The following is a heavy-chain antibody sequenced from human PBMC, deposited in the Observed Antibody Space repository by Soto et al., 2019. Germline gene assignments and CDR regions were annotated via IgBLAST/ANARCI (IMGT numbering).Heavy chain of an antibody. V-gene: IGHV1-2*02. D-gene: IGHD3-22*01. J-gene: IGHJ6*02. CDR2: INPNTGGT. CDR3: AAVVITPLYDYHGVDV. CDR1: GYTFTAYY. Sequence: ASVKVSCKASGYTFTAYYIHWVRQAPGQGLEWMGWINPNTGGTNYAQNFQGRVTMTRDTSISTAFMELSRLRSDDTALYYYAAVVITPLYDYHGVDVWGQGTTVTVSS.